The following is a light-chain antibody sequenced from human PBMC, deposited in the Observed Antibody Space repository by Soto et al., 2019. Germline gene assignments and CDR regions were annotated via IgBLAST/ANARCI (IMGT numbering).Light chain of an antibody. CDR2: EVS. CDR3: SSYKVNSVTLYV. V-gene: IGLV2-14*01. Sequence: QSALTQPASVSGSPGQSITISCTGTSSDIGSSNYVSWYQQHPGKAPKVMIYEVSNRPSGVSNRFSGSKSGNTASLTISGLQAEDEADYYCSSYKVNSVTLYVFGTGTKLTVL. J-gene: IGLJ1*01. CDR1: SSDIGSSNY.